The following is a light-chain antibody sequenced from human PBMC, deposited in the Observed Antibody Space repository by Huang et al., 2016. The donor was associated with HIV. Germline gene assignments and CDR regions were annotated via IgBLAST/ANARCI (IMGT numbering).Light chain of an antibody. Sequence: IVITQSPLSLPVTPGEPASISCRSSQSLLHSHGYHYLDWYRQKPGQAPQLLISLSSIRASGFPDRFSGSGSVTDFTLKISRVEAEDVGIYFCMQALQTPRTFGQGTRLEMK. CDR2: LSS. CDR1: QSLLHSHGYHY. V-gene: IGKV2-28*01. J-gene: IGKJ5*01. CDR3: MQALQTPRT.